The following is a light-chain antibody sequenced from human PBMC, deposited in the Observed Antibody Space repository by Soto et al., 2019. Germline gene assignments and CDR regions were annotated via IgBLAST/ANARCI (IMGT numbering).Light chain of an antibody. CDR1: HSINNY. V-gene: IGKV1-39*01. J-gene: IGKJ2*01. Sequence: IQMTQSPSSLSASVGDRVIITCRSDHSINNYLNWYQQRPGKVPKLLIYAASTLQSGVPSRFSGSGSGRVFTLTINSLQPKDFATYYCQQSYSTLGTFGRGTRVEI. CDR3: QQSYSTLGT. CDR2: AAS.